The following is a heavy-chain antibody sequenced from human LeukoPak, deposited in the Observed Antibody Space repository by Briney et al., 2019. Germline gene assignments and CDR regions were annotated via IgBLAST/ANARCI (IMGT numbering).Heavy chain of an antibody. Sequence: SETLSLTCTVSGGSISSGSYYWSWIRQPAGKGLEWIGRIYTSGSTNYNPSLKSRVTISVDTSKNQFSLKLSSVTAADTAVYYCARFQVTRSGWYVLARQDFDYWGQGTLVTVSS. CDR2: IYTSGST. J-gene: IGHJ4*02. CDR3: ARFQVTRSGWYVLARQDFDY. V-gene: IGHV4-61*02. CDR1: GGSISSGSYY. D-gene: IGHD6-19*01.